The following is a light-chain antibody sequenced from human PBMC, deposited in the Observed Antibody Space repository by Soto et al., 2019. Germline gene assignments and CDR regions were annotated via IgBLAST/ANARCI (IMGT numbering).Light chain of an antibody. CDR3: QRRSNWPPIFT. V-gene: IGKV3-11*01. CDR1: QSVSSY. CDR2: DAS. J-gene: IGKJ3*01. Sequence: EIVLTQSPATLSLSPGERATLSCRASQSVSSYFAWYQQKPGQAPSLLIYDASNRATGIPDRFSSSGSGTDFTLTISSPALDDFAVDYWQRRSNWPPIFTVGPGIKVDTK.